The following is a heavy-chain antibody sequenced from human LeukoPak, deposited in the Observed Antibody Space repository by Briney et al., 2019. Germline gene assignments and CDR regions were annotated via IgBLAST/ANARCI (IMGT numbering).Heavy chain of an antibody. V-gene: IGHV3-74*01. J-gene: IGHJ4*02. Sequence: GGSLRLSCAASGFTFSSSWMHWVRQAPGKGLVWVSLISSDGSSTNYADSVKGRFTISIDNAKTTVYLQMNSLRVEDTALYYCTRGLAYWGQGTLVTVSS. CDR1: GFTFSSSW. CDR3: TRGLAY. D-gene: IGHD3-16*01. CDR2: ISSDGSST.